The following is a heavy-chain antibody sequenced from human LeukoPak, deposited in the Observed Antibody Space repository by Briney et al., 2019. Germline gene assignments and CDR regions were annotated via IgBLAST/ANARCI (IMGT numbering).Heavy chain of an antibody. J-gene: IGHJ4*02. Sequence: GGSLRLSCAASGFTFSSYGMHWVRQAPGKGLEWVAVISYDGSNKYYADSVKGRFTISRDNSKNTLYPKMNSLRAEDTAVYYCAKVPGNYGSGRALKGSFDYWGQGTLVTVSS. CDR1: GFTFSSYG. V-gene: IGHV3-30*18. CDR2: ISYDGSNK. CDR3: AKVPGNYGSGRALKGSFDY. D-gene: IGHD3-10*01.